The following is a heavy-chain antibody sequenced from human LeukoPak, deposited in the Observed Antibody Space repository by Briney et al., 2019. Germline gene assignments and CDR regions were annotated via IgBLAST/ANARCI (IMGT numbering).Heavy chain of an antibody. V-gene: IGHV3-30-3*01. Sequence: PGRSLRLSCAASGFTFSSYAMHWVRQAPGKGLEWVAVISYDGSNKYYADSVKGRFTISRDNSKNTLYLQMNSLRAEDTAVYYCARKYGSGSPLDYWGQGTLVTVSS. J-gene: IGHJ4*02. CDR1: GFTFSSYA. D-gene: IGHD3-10*01. CDR3: ARKYGSGSPLDY. CDR2: ISYDGSNK.